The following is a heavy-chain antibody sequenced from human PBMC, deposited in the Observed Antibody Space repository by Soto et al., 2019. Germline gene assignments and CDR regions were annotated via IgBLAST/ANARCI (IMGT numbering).Heavy chain of an antibody. CDR2: ISSSGDTG. CDR3: ARDRGAVVGQYFDY. CDR1: GFTFSDYY. Sequence: PGGSLRLSWAASGFTFSDYYMSLIRQAPGKGLEWISYISSSGDTGNYADSVKGRFTVSRDNAKNSLYLQINSLRAEDTAVYYCARDRGAVVGQYFDYWGQGTLVTVSS. V-gene: IGHV3-11*01. J-gene: IGHJ4*02. D-gene: IGHD6-19*01.